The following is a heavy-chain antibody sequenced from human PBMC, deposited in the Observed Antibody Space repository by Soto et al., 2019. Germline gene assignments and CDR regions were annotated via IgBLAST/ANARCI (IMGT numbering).Heavy chain of an antibody. CDR2: IYPGDSDT. CDR3: ARHPTLPAASLHYFIY. CDR1: GYRFTSFW. J-gene: IGHJ4*02. Sequence: PGESLKISCKGSGYRFTSFWICWVRQMPGKGLEWMLIIYPGDSDTRYSPSFQGQVTISADKSISTAYLQWSSLKAPDPAIFYWARHPTLPAASLHYFIYWGRATLVTVSS. V-gene: IGHV5-51*01. D-gene: IGHD2-2*01.